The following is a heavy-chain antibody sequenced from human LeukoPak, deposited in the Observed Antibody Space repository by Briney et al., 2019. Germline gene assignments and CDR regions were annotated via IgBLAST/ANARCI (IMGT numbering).Heavy chain of an antibody. CDR1: GFTFSNNR. CDR2: INQHGSEE. CDR3: AREATFGYHCFDY. V-gene: IGHV3-7*01. Sequence: PGGSLRLSCAVSGFTFSNNRMSWVRQAPEKGLEWVANINQHGSEEHYVDSVKGRFTISRDNAKNSLYLQMDSLRAEDTAMYYCAREATFGYHCFDYWGQGTLVTVSS. J-gene: IGHJ4*02. D-gene: IGHD3-16*01.